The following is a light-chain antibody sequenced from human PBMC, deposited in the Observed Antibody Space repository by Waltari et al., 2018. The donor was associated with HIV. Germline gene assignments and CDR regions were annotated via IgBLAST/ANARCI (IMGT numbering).Light chain of an antibody. Sequence: QSALTQPASVSGSPGQSIAISCTGTSSDVGNHNLVSWYQHHPGKAPRLMIDAVSKRPSGIANRFSGSKSGNAASLMISGLQSEDEADYYCSSYAGGTSWVFGGGTKLTVL. CDR2: AVS. V-gene: IGLV2-23*02. J-gene: IGLJ3*02. CDR1: SSDVGNHNL. CDR3: SSYAGGTSWV.